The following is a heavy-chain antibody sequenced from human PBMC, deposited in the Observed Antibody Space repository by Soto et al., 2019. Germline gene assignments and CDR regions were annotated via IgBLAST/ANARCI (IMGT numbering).Heavy chain of an antibody. Sequence: ASVKVSCKASGYTFTSYAMHWVRQAPGQRLEWMGWINAGNGNTKYSQKFQGRVTITSDTSASTAYMELSSLRSEDTAVYYCARGEFLSYDDYWGQGTLVTVSS. J-gene: IGHJ4*02. CDR3: ARGEFLSYDDY. CDR1: GYTFTSYA. CDR2: INAGNGNT. D-gene: IGHD3-16*01. V-gene: IGHV1-3*01.